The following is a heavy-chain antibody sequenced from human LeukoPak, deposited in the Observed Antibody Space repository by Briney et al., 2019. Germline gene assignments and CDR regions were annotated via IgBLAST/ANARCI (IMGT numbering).Heavy chain of an antibody. V-gene: IGHV5-51*01. CDR1: GYTFSSYW. Sequence: GESLKISCKGSGYTFSSYWIGWVRQMPGKGLEWMGIIYPGDSDTRYSPSLQGQVTISVDTSIGTAYLQWSSLKASVTASYYCARQNDFRLDYWGQGTLVTVSS. CDR3: ARQNDFRLDY. D-gene: IGHD3-3*01. CDR2: IYPGDSDT. J-gene: IGHJ4*02.